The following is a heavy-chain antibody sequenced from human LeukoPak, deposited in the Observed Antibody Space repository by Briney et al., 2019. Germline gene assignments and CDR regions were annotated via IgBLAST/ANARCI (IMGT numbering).Heavy chain of an antibody. J-gene: IGHJ4*02. CDR2: IYWDDDK. CDR1: GFLLSSSGVG. Sequence: SGPTLVKPTQTLTLTCTFSGFLLSSSGVGVGWIRQPPGKALEWLALIYWDDDKRYSPSLKSRLTITKDTSKNQVVLTMTNMDPVDTATYYCAHGIGSRWGQGTLVTVSS. V-gene: IGHV2-5*02. D-gene: IGHD2-15*01. CDR3: AHGIGSR.